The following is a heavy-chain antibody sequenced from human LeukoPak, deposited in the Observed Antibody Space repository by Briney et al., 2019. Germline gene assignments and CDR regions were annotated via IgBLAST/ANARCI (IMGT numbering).Heavy chain of an antibody. CDR2: ISGSGGSA. Sequence: GGSLRLSCAASGFTFSSYAMSWVRLAPGKGLEWVSAISGSGGSAYYADSVKGRFTISRDNSKNTLYLQMNSLRAEDTAVYYCAKEPHDQPKGGNWFDPWGQGTLVTVSS. CDR1: GFTFSSYA. D-gene: IGHD1-14*01. V-gene: IGHV3-23*01. CDR3: AKEPHDQPKGGNWFDP. J-gene: IGHJ5*02.